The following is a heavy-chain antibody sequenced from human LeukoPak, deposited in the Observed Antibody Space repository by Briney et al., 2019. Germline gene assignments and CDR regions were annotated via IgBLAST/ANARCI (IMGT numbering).Heavy chain of an antibody. CDR3: AKVSSSWYLGYFQH. V-gene: IGHV4-61*02. J-gene: IGHJ1*01. Sequence: SQTLSLTCTVSGGSISSGSYYWSWIRQPAGKGLEWIGRIYTSGSTNYNPSLKSRVTISVDTSKNQFSLKLSSVTAADTAVYYCAKVSSSWYLGYFQHWGQGTLVTVSS. CDR1: GGSISSGSYY. CDR2: IYTSGST. D-gene: IGHD6-13*01.